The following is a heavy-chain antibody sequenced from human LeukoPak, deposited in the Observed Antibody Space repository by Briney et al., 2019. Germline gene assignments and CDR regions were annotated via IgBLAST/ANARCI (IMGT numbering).Heavy chain of an antibody. CDR3: ARLGIFCSSTSCYTSNWFDP. V-gene: IGHV5-51*01. CDR2: IYPGDSDT. D-gene: IGHD2-2*02. J-gene: IGHJ5*02. CDR1: GYSFTSYW. Sequence: GESLKISCKGSGYSFTSYWIGWVRQMPGKGLEWMGIIYPGDSDTRYSPSFQGQVTISADKSISTAYLQWSSPKASDTAMYYCARLGIFCSSTSCYTSNWFDPWGQGTLVTVSS.